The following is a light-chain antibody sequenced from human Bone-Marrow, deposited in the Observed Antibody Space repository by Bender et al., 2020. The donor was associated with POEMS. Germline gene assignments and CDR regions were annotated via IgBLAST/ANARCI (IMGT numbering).Light chain of an antibody. CDR3: QAWDTYSVI. CDR2: QDT. Sequence: SYEVTQPPSVSVSPGQTASITCSGDDLGDKYVAWYQQKPGQSPVLVIYQDTKRPSGIPGRFSGSNSGKTATLTISGTQAMDEADYYCQAWDTYSVIFGGGTKLTVL. J-gene: IGLJ2*01. V-gene: IGLV3-1*01. CDR1: DLGDKY.